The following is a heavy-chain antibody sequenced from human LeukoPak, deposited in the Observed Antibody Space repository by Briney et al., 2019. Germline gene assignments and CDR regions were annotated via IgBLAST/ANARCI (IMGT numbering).Heavy chain of an antibody. CDR3: ARGTNWPYAFDI. V-gene: IGHV3-7*03. CDR1: GFTFSSYW. CDR2: INQDGSDK. D-gene: IGHD1-1*01. J-gene: IGHJ3*02. Sequence: GGSLRLSWAASGFTFSSYWMSWVRQAPGKGLEWVANINQDGSDKYYADSMKGRFTISRDNAKNSLYLQMNSLRAEDTAVYYCARGTNWPYAFDIWGQGTMVTVSS.